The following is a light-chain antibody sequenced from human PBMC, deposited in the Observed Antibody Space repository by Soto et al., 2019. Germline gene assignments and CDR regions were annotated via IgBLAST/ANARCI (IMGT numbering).Light chain of an antibody. CDR1: QSISSN. Sequence: DIQMTPSPSSLSASVGDRVTITCRASQSISSNLNWYQQKPGKAPKLLIYAASTLQSGVTSRFSGSGSGTDFTLTISSLQPEDFATYYCQQSFSTSITFGQGTRLEIK. CDR3: QQSFSTSIT. V-gene: IGKV1-39*01. J-gene: IGKJ5*01. CDR2: AAS.